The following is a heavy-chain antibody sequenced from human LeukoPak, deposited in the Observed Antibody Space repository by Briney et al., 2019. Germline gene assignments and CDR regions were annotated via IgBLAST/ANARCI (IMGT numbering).Heavy chain of an antibody. CDR2: IIPIFGTA. D-gene: IGHD3-22*01. Sequence: GASVKVSCKASGGTFSSYAISWVRQAPGQGLEWMGGIIPIFGTANYAQKFQGRVTITADESTSTAYMELSSLRSEDTAVYYCAREDTEYYYDSSGSDDAFDIWGQGAMVTVSS. V-gene: IGHV1-69*13. CDR1: GGTFSSYA. J-gene: IGHJ3*02. CDR3: AREDTEYYYDSSGSDDAFDI.